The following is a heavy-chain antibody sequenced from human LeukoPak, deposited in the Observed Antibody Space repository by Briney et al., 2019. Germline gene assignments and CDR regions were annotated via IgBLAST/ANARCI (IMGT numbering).Heavy chain of an antibody. Sequence: GSLRLFRAASGITLSNYCMSWVRQGSGKGLEWGSAFCGKCGCTYYADSVKGRFTISRDNSKNTLYLQMNSLRAEDTAVYYCAKAPERYYDILTGYPNWFDPWGQGTLVTVSS. CDR2: FCGKCGCT. CDR1: GITLSNYC. V-gene: IGHV3-23*01. CDR3: AKAPERYYDILTGYPNWFDP. J-gene: IGHJ5*02. D-gene: IGHD3-9*01.